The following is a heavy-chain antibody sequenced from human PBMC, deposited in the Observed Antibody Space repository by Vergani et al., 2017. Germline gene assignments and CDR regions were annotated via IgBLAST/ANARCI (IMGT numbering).Heavy chain of an antibody. J-gene: IGHJ4*02. CDR3: ARTIMVRGVVTDY. D-gene: IGHD3-10*01. V-gene: IGHV4-39*07. CDR1: GGSISSSSYY. Sequence: QLQLQESGPGLVKPSETLSLTCTVSGGSISSSSYYWGWVRQPPGKGLEWIGSIYYSGSTYYNPSLKSRVTISVDTSKNQFSLKLSSVTAADTAVYYCARTIMVRGVVTDYWGQGTLVTVSS. CDR2: IYYSGST.